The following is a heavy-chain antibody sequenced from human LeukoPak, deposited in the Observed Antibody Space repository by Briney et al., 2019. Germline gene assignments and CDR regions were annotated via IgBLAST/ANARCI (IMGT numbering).Heavy chain of an antibody. D-gene: IGHD3-9*01. V-gene: IGHV4-61*02. Sequence: PSETLSLTCTVSGDSISSGDYYWSWIRQPAGKGLEWIGRISSSGSTNYNPSLKSRVTISVDTSKNQFSLKLSSVTAADTAVYYCARGGRLRYFDWFFDYWGQGTLVTVSS. CDR2: ISSSGST. J-gene: IGHJ4*02. CDR1: GDSISSGDYY. CDR3: ARGGRLRYFDWFFDY.